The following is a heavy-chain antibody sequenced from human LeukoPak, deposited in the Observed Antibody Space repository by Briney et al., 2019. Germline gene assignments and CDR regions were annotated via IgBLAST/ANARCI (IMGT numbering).Heavy chain of an antibody. D-gene: IGHD3-22*01. J-gene: IGHJ4*02. Sequence: SETLSLTCAVYGGSFSGYYWSWFRQPPGKGLEWIGEINHSGSTNYNPSLKSRVTISVDTSKNQFSLKLSSVTAADTAVYYCARGTYYYDSSGYPFDYWGQGTLVTVSS. CDR3: ARGTYYYDSSGYPFDY. CDR2: INHSGST. CDR1: GGSFSGYY. V-gene: IGHV4-34*01.